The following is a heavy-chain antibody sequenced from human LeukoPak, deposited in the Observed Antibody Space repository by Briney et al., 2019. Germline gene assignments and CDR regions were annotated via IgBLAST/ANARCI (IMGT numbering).Heavy chain of an antibody. Sequence: SETLSLTCAVYGGSFSGYYWGWIRQPPGKGLEWIGEINHIASTHYTTHLKSRVTIPVHTSKNQFSLKLSSVTAADTAVYYCARGPRGRWLQIYGMDVWGQGTTVTVSS. D-gene: IGHD5-24*01. V-gene: IGHV4-34*01. CDR2: INHIAST. CDR1: GGSFSGYY. J-gene: IGHJ6*02. CDR3: ARGPRGRWLQIYGMDV.